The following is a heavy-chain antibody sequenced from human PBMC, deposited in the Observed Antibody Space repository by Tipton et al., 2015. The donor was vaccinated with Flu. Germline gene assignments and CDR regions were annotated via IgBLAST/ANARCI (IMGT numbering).Heavy chain of an antibody. CDR1: GGSISSSSYY. D-gene: IGHD6-13*01. Sequence: TLSLTCTVSGGSISSSSYYWGWIRQPPGKGLEWIGSIYYSGSTYYNPSLKSRVTISVDTSKNQFSLKLSSVTAADTAVYYCARGPWYSSSWSYWGQGTLVTVSS. J-gene: IGHJ4*02. V-gene: IGHV4-39*07. CDR3: ARGPWYSSSWSY. CDR2: IYYSGST.